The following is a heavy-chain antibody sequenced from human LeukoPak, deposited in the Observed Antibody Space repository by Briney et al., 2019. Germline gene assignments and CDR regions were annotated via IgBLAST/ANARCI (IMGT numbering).Heavy chain of an antibody. J-gene: IGHJ4*02. V-gene: IGHV3-23*01. CDR2: ISGSGGST. D-gene: IGHD3-10*01. CDR1: GFTFSSYG. Sequence: GGSLRLSCAASGFTFSSYGMSWVRQAPGKGLEWVSAISGSGGSTYYADSVKGRFTISRDNSKNMLYLQMNSLRAEDTAVYYCAKDRDPDYYGSVSPTYFDYWGQGTLVTVSS. CDR3: AKDRDPDYYGSVSPTYFDY.